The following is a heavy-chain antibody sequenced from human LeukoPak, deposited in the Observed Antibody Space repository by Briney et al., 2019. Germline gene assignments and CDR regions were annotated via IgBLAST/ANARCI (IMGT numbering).Heavy chain of an antibody. V-gene: IGHV4-59*12. CDR2: IYYSGSA. D-gene: IGHD3-22*01. Sequence: PSETLSPTSAVSGGSISSYYWSWLRQPPGKGLEWVGYIYYSGSANYNPSLKSRVTISVDTSKNQFSLKLSSVTAADTAVYYCARLTYYYDSSGYPPAFDIWGQGTMVTVSS. CDR3: ARLTYYYDSSGYPPAFDI. J-gene: IGHJ3*02. CDR1: GGSISSYY.